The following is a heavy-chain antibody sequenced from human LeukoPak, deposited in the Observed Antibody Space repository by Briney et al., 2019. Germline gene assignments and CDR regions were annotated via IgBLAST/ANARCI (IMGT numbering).Heavy chain of an antibody. Sequence: ASVKVSCKASVGTFISYAISWVRQAPGQGREWMGGIIPIFGTANYAQKFQGGVTITADESTSTAYMELSSLRSEDTAVYYCARAPDTSYYYYMDVWGKGTPVTVSS. CDR1: VGTFISYA. D-gene: IGHD1-14*01. V-gene: IGHV1-69*13. J-gene: IGHJ6*03. CDR3: ARAPDTSYYYYMDV. CDR2: IIPIFGTA.